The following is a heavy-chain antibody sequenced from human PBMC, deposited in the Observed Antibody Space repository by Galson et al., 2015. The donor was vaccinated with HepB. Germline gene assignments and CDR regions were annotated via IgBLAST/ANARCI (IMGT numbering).Heavy chain of an antibody. Sequence: SLRLSCAASGFIFSSYTMHWVRQAPGKGLEYVSAISSNGGSTYYADSVKGRFTISRDNSKNTLYLQMNSLRAEDTAVYYCAKARGAVADIYYCYGMDVWGQGTTVTVSS. CDR2: ISSNGGST. D-gene: IGHD6-19*01. CDR3: AKARGAVADIYYCYGMDV. CDR1: GFIFSSYT. V-gene: IGHV3-64*04. J-gene: IGHJ6*02.